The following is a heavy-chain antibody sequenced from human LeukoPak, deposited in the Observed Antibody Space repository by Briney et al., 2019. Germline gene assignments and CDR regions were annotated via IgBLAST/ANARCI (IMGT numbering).Heavy chain of an antibody. J-gene: IGHJ5*02. V-gene: IGHV4-61*02. D-gene: IGHD3-3*01. CDR2: IYTSGST. CDR3: GRGGGALYDFWSGYLNWFDP. Sequence: SQTLSLTCTVSGGSISSGSYYWSWIRQPAGKGLEWIGRIYTSGSTNYNPSLKSRVTISVDTSKNQFSLKLSSVTAADTAVYYWGRGGGALYDFWSGYLNWFDPWGQGTLVTVSS. CDR1: GGSISSGSYY.